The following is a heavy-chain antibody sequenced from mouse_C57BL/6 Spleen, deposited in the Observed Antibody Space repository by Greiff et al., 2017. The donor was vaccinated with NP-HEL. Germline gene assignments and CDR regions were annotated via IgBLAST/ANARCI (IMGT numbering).Heavy chain of an antibody. Sequence: QVQLQQSGPELVKPGASVKISCKASGYAFSSSWMNWVKQRPGKGLEWIGRIYPGDGDTNYNGKFKGKATLTADKSSSTAYMQLSSLTSEDSAVYFCARRYYDYDGFAYWGQGTLVTVSA. J-gene: IGHJ3*01. D-gene: IGHD2-4*01. V-gene: IGHV1-82*01. CDR1: GYAFSSSW. CDR3: ARRYYDYDGFAY. CDR2: IYPGDGDT.